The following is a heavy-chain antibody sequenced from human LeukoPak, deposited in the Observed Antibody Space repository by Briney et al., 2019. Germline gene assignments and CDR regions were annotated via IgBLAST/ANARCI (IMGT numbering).Heavy chain of an antibody. CDR3: ARSDYGGKGAGDNWLDP. D-gene: IGHD4-23*01. Sequence: GASVKVSCKASGYAFTAYYIYWVRQAPGQGLEWMGWINPNSGGTNYAQKFQGRVTMTRDTSISTAYMELSRVTSDDTAVYYCARSDYGGKGAGDNWLDPWGQGTLVTVSS. CDR2: INPNSGGT. J-gene: IGHJ5*02. V-gene: IGHV1-2*02. CDR1: GYAFTAYY.